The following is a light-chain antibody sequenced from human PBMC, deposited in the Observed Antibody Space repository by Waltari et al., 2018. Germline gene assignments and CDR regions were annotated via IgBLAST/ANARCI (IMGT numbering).Light chain of an antibody. J-gene: IGLJ2*01. CDR1: SSDVGKYKL. Sequence: QSALTQPASVSGSPGQSITISCTETSSDVGKYKLVPWYQQHPGKAPKLMIYAVSKRPSGVSDRFSGSKSGDMASLTISGLQPEDEAEYFCSSYAGSSKGVFGGGTKVTVL. CDR3: SSYAGSSKGV. V-gene: IGLV2-23*02. CDR2: AVS.